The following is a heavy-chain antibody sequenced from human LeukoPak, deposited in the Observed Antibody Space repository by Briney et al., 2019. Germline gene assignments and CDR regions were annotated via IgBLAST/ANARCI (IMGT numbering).Heavy chain of an antibody. J-gene: IGHJ4*02. CDR1: GLTFSNYA. CDR3: TTESGGGWGYFGN. D-gene: IGHD2-21*01. Sequence: GGSLRLSCAASGLTFSNYAMSWVRQAPGKGLEWVSTISGSGGTTYYPDSVEGRFAISRDNSKNTLSLQLNSLRAEDTAVYHCTTESGGGWGYFGNWGQGTLVTVSS. V-gene: IGHV3-23*01. CDR2: ISGSGGTT.